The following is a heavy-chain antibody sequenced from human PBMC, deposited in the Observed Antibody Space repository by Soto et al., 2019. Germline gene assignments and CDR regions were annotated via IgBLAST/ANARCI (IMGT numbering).Heavy chain of an antibody. CDR1: GFTISGKKY. J-gene: IGHJ3*01. CDR2: LYDLDGS. CDR3: ATWHEREHAYDV. Sequence: EVQLVESGGGLVHLGGSRRLSCAASGFTISGKKYVAWVRQAPGKGLEWVSALYDLDGSFYAASVKGRFTTSSDSSKTTVYLQMNDLRPDDTAVYYCATWHEREHAYDVWGQGTTVTVSS. D-gene: IGHD1-1*01. V-gene: IGHV3-66*01.